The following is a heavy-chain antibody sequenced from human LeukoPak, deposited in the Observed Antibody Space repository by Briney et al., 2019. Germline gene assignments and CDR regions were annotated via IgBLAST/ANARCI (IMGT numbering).Heavy chain of an antibody. V-gene: IGHV3-7*01. D-gene: IGHD6-19*01. J-gene: IGHJ5*02. CDR3: ASTAGYSSGWYA. Sequence: GGSLRLSRAASGFTFSSHWMSWVRQAPGKGLEWVANIKEDGSEKYYVDSVKGRFTISRDNAKNSLYLQMNSLSAEDTAVYYCASTAGYSSGWYAWGQGTLVTVSS. CDR1: GFTFSSHW. CDR2: IKEDGSEK.